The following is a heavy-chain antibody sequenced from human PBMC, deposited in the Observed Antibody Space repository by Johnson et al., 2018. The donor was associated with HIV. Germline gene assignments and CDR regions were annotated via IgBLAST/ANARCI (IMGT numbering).Heavy chain of an antibody. CDR2: IYSGGST. CDR1: GFTVSSNY. D-gene: IGHD3-16*01. V-gene: IGHV3-53*01. CDR3: ARGGARPYDAFDI. J-gene: IGHJ3*02. Sequence: MQLVESGGGLIQPGGSLRLSCAASGFTVSSNYMSWVRQAPGKGLEWVSVIYSGGSTYYADSVKGRFTISRDNSKNTLYLQMNSLRAEDTAVYYCARGGARPYDAFDIWGQGTMVTVSS.